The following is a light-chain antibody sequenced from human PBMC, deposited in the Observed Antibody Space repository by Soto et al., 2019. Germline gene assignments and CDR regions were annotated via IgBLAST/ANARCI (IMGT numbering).Light chain of an antibody. CDR3: QKDNSAPRT. Sequence: DIQMTQSPSSLSASVGDRVTITCRASQGIIDYLAWYQQRPGKAPKLLIYAASTLQSGVPSRFSGSGAGTAFTLTIRSLQPEDVATYYCQKDNSAPRTFGQGTKVEIK. J-gene: IGKJ1*01. CDR2: AAS. CDR1: QGIIDY. V-gene: IGKV1-27*01.